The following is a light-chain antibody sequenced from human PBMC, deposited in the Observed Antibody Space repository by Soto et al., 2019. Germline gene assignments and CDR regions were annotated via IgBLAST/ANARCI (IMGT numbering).Light chain of an antibody. CDR3: QEYYSSTPT. CDR2: WAS. J-gene: IGKJ1*01. CDR1: HNILYSSDTKNY. Sequence: IVLTRSPDSLSVSMVERATINCKSSHNILYSSDTKNYLSLYQQSPGQPPKLLFYWASTREPGVPDRFSGSGSGTHFTLTITSLQAEDVAFYYCQEYYSSTPTFGQGTK. V-gene: IGKV4-1*01.